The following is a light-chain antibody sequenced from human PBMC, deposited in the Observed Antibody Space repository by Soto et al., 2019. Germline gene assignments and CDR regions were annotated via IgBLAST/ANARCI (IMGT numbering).Light chain of an antibody. CDR1: NIGSKS. Sequence: SYELTQPPSASVAPGQTARITCGGNNIGSKSVHWYQQKPGQAPVLVVYDDSDRPSGVSNRFSGSKSGNTASLTISGLQAEDEADYYCSSYTSRSTHVFGTGTKVTVL. CDR3: SSYTSRSTHV. J-gene: IGLJ1*01. V-gene: IGLV3-21*02. CDR2: DDS.